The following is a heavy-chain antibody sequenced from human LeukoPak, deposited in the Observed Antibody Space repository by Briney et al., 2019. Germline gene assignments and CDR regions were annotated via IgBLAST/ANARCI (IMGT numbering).Heavy chain of an antibody. V-gene: IGHV1-18*01. Sequence: ASVKVSCKASGYTFTSYGISWARQAPGQGLEWMGWISAHNGNTNYAQKLQGRVTMTTDTSTSTAYMELRSLRSDDTAVYYCARDNWSGSYSGGKWFDPWGQGTLVTVSS. J-gene: IGHJ5*02. D-gene: IGHD1-26*01. CDR2: ISAHNGNT. CDR1: GYTFTSYG. CDR3: ARDNWSGSYSGGKWFDP.